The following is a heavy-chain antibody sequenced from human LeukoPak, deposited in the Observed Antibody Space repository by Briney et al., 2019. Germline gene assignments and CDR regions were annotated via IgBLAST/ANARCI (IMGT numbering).Heavy chain of an antibody. Sequence: PGGSLRLSCAASGFTFSTYAMSWVRQAPGKGLEWVSYISSSGTSIYYADSVKGRFTISRDNAKNSLYLQMNNLRAEDTGIYYCARDPSSSGYYGYWGQGTLVTVSS. CDR2: ISSSGTSI. CDR3: ARDPSSSGYYGY. J-gene: IGHJ4*02. V-gene: IGHV3-48*03. CDR1: GFTFSTYA. D-gene: IGHD3-22*01.